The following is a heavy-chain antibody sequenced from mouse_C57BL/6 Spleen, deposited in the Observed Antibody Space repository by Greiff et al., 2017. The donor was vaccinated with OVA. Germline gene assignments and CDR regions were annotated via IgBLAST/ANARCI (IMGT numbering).Heavy chain of an antibody. J-gene: IGHJ3*01. D-gene: IGHD4-1*01. CDR3: ARGLRLGQAWFAY. CDR2: INPNYGTT. V-gene: IGHV1-39*01. Sequence: EVKVVESGPELVKPGASVKISCKASGYSFTDYNMNWVKQSNGKSLEWIGVINPNYGTTSYNQKFKGKATLTVDQSSSTAYMQLNSLTSEDSAVYYCARGLRLGQAWFAYWGQGTLVTVSA. CDR1: GYSFTDYN.